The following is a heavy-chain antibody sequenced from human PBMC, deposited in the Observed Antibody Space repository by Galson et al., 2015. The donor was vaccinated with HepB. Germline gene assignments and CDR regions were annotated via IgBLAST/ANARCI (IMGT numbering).Heavy chain of an antibody. CDR2: IHYGGST. D-gene: IGHD3-3*01. CDR3: ARRRDVQLFRVVKGVPPAPRYTMDV. Sequence: LRLSCAASGFTFSTYGMYWVRRPPGEGLEWIGEIHYGGSTSYNPSLQSRVTMSVDTSKKQFSLTLTSVTAADTAAYYCARRRDVQLFRVVKGVPPAPRYTMDVWGQGTTVTVSS. CDR1: GFTFSTYG. J-gene: IGHJ6*02. V-gene: IGHV4-34*01.